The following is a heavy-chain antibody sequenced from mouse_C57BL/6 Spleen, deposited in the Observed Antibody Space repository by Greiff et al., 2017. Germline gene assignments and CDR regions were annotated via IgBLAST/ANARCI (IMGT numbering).Heavy chain of an antibody. CDR3: ARWIYDGYPWYFDV. D-gene: IGHD2-3*01. CDR2: IYPGDGDT. J-gene: IGHJ1*03. CDR1: GYAFSSSW. Sequence: VQLQQSGPELVKPGASVKISCKASGYAFSSSWMNWVKQRPGKGLEWIGRIYPGDGDTNYNGKFKGKATLTADKSSSTAYMQLSSLTSEDSAVYFCARWIYDGYPWYFDVWGTGTTATVSS. V-gene: IGHV1-82*01.